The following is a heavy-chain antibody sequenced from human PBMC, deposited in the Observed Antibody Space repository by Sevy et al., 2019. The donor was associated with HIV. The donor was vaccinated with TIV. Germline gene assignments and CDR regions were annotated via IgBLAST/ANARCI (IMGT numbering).Heavy chain of an antibody. CDR1: GFTFSSYS. CDR2: ISSSSSTI. V-gene: IGHV3-48*04. D-gene: IGHD1-7*01. Sequence: GGSLRLSCAASGFTFSSYSMNWVRQAPGKGLEWVSYISSSSSTIYYADSVKGRFTISRDNAKNSLYLQMNSLRAEDTAVYYCARGFYNWNYVASYGMDVWGQGTTVTVSS. CDR3: ARGFYNWNYVASYGMDV. J-gene: IGHJ6*02.